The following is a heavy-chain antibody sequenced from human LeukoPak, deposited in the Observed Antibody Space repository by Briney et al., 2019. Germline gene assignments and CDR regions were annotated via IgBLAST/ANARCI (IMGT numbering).Heavy chain of an antibody. CDR3: ARDSSRFGYYYGMDV. CDR1: GFTFSSYS. J-gene: IGHJ6*02. Sequence: PGGSLRLSCAASGFTFSSYSMNWVRQAPGKGLEWVSSISSSSSYIYYADSVKGRFTISRDNAKNSLYLQMNSLRAEDTAVYYCARDSSRFGYYYGMDVWGQGTTVTVSS. D-gene: IGHD3-10*01. CDR2: ISSSSSYI. V-gene: IGHV3-21*01.